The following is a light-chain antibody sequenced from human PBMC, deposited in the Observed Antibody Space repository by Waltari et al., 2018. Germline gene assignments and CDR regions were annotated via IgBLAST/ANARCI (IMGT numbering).Light chain of an antibody. CDR3: QSYDSSDLWV. CDR1: SGSIASNY. Sequence: NFMLTQPHSVSESPGKTVTISCTRSSGSIASNYVQWYQQRPGSSPTPVIFEDDQRPSGVPDRFSCSIDSSSNSASLTISGLKTEDEADYYCQSYDSSDLWVFGGGTRLTVL. J-gene: IGLJ3*02. CDR2: EDD. V-gene: IGLV6-57*01.